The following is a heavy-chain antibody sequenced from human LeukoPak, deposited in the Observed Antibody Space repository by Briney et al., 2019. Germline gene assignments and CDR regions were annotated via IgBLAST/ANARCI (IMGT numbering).Heavy chain of an antibody. V-gene: IGHV6-1*01. CDR2: TYYRSKWYN. CDR1: GDSVSSNSAA. J-gene: IGHJ4*02. Sequence: SQTLSLTCAISGDSVSSNSAAWNWIRQSPSRGLEWLGRTYYRSKWYNDYPLSVKSRIIINPDTAKNQFSLQLNSVTPEDTAVYYCARYDKDGYKSLDYWGQGTLVTVSS. CDR3: ARYDKDGYKSLDY. D-gene: IGHD5-24*01.